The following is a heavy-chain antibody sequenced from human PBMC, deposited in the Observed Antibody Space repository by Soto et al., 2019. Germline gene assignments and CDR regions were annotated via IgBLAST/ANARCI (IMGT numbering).Heavy chain of an antibody. J-gene: IGHJ3*02. CDR1: GASISSNGYY. D-gene: IGHD3-16*01. CDR2: IYYSGST. CDR3: ARPSQLYDYVWGSPPAFDI. Sequence: ETLSLTCTVSGASISSNGYYWGWIRQPPGKGLEWIGTIYYSGSTYYNPSLKSRVTISVDTSKNQFSLKLSSVTAADMAVYYCARPSQLYDYVWGSPPAFDIWGQGTMVTVS. V-gene: IGHV4-39*01.